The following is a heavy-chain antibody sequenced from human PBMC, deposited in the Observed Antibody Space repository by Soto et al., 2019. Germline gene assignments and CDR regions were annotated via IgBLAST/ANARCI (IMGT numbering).Heavy chain of an antibody. D-gene: IGHD2-15*01. CDR3: ARDLHYCSGGSCFPTRFVQH. Sequence: EVQLVESGGGLVQPGGSLRLSCAASGFTFSSYSMNWVRQAPGKGLEWVSYISSSSGTIYYADSVKGRFTISRDNAKNSLYLQMNSLSAEDTAVYYCARDLHYCSGGSCFPTRFVQHWGQGTLVPVSS. CDR1: GFTFSSYS. V-gene: IGHV3-48*01. CDR2: ISSSSGTI. J-gene: IGHJ1*01.